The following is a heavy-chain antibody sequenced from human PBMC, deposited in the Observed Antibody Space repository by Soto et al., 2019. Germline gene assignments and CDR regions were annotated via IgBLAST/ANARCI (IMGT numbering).Heavy chain of an antibody. D-gene: IGHD3-10*01. CDR1: GYTFTSYG. Sequence: GASVKVSCKASGYTFTSYGISWVRQAPGQGLEWMGWISACNGNTNYAQKLQGRVTMTTDTSTSTAYMELRSLRSDDTAVYYCARDGSKGGFGLSVYWGQGTLVTVSS. J-gene: IGHJ4*02. V-gene: IGHV1-18*01. CDR3: ARDGSKGGFGLSVY. CDR2: ISACNGNT.